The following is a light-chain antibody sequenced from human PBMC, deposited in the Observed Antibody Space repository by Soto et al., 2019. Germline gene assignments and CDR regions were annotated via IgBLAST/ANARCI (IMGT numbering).Light chain of an antibody. CDR1: QSVLYTSNNKNY. CDR2: WAS. CDR3: QHYYSTPIT. V-gene: IGKV4-1*01. Sequence: DIVMTQSPDSLAVSLGERATINCKSSQSVLYTSNNKNYLAWYQQKPGQPPKLLISWASTRESGVPDRFSGSGSGTDFTLTISSLQAEDVAHYYCQHYYSTPITFGQGTRLEIK. J-gene: IGKJ5*01.